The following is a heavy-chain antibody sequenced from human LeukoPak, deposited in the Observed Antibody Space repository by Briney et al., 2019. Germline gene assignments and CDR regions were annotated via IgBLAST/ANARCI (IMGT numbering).Heavy chain of an antibody. CDR3: ARAPPTCGGDCYSAFDY. Sequence: GGSLRLSCAASGFTFSSYSMNWVRQAPGKGLEWVPYISSSSSTIYYADSVKGRFTISRDNAKNSLYLQMNSLRDEDTAVYYCARAPPTCGGDCYSAFDYWGQGTLVTVSS. D-gene: IGHD2-21*01. CDR2: ISSSSSTI. CDR1: GFTFSSYS. J-gene: IGHJ4*02. V-gene: IGHV3-48*02.